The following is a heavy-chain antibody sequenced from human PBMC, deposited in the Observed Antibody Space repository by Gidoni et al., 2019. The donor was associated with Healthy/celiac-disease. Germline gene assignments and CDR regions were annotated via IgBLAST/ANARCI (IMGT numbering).Heavy chain of an antibody. CDR3: ARDQEMGNDYVGYYYYMDV. J-gene: IGHJ6*03. CDR2: ISSSSSTI. CDR1: GFTFRSYS. D-gene: IGHD4-17*01. V-gene: IGHV3-48*02. Sequence: EVQLVESGGGLVQPGGSLRLSCSASGFTFRSYSMNWVRQAPGKGLEWVSYISSSSSTIYYADSVKGRFTISRDNAKNSLYLQMNSLRDEDTAVYYCARDQEMGNDYVGYYYYMDVWGKGTTVTVSS.